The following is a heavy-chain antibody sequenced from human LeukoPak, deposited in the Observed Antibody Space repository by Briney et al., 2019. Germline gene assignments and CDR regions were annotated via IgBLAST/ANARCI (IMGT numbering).Heavy chain of an antibody. V-gene: IGHV4-34*01. Sequence: ASETLSLTCAVYGGSFSGYYWSWIRQRPGKGLEWIGEINHSGSTNYNPSLKSRVTISVDTSKNQFSLKLSSVTAADTAVYYCAIGYYYYYYMDVWGKGTTVTVSS. J-gene: IGHJ6*03. CDR2: INHSGST. CDR1: GGSFSGYY. CDR3: AIGYYYYYYMDV.